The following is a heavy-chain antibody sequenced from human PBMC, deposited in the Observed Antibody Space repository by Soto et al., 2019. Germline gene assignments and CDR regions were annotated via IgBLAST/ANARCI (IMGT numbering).Heavy chain of an antibody. Sequence: SHTLSLTCAISGDSVSSNSAACNWIRQSPSRGLEWLGRTYYRSKWYNDYAESVKSRITINPDTSKNQFSLHLNSVTPEDTAVYYCARDPPDFHSAFDYWGQGTMVTVSS. CDR2: TYYRSKWYN. V-gene: IGHV6-1*01. D-gene: IGHD4-4*01. CDR3: ARDPPDFHSAFDY. CDR1: GDSVSSNSAA. J-gene: IGHJ4*02.